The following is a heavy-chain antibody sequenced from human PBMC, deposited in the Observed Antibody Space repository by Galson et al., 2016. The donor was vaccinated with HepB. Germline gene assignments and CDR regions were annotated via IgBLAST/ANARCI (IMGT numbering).Heavy chain of an antibody. CDR2: MYHSGRT. CDR3: ARIRGNRDNNYFDP. V-gene: IGHV4-4*02. J-gene: IGHJ5*02. D-gene: IGHD4-11*01. Sequence: LSLTCAVSGDSISRNNWWSWVRPAPGKGLEWIGEMYHSGRTKYNPSLKSRVTISVDKSNNHFPLKLSSVTAADTAVYYCARIRGNRDNNYFDPWGQGTLVTVSS. CDR1: GDSISRNNW.